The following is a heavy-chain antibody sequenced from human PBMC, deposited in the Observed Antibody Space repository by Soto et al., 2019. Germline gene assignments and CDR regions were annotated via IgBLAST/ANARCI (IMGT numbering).Heavy chain of an antibody. V-gene: IGHV4-34*01. Sequence: GTLSLPFAGHWVSFRDYYWGLIPQAPGEGAEGIGEINDSRSTNYNPSIKSRVTISVDTSKNQYSLNLSSLTAADTAVYYCARGLVYQLLRIAVAHHWFDPWGQGTLVTVSS. CDR2: INDSRST. D-gene: IGHD6-19*01. J-gene: IGHJ5*02. CDR1: WVSFRDYY. CDR3: ARGLVYQLLRIAVAHHWFDP.